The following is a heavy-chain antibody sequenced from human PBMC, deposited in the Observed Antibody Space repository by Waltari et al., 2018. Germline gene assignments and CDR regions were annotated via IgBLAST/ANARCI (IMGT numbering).Heavy chain of an antibody. CDR1: GFPYHVYA. V-gene: IGHV3-7*03. J-gene: IGHJ4*02. Sequence: EIHVVESGGGLVQPGESLRLSCLASGFPYHVYAMGWVRQAPGKGREWVANIKEDGIEKNYVDSVKGRFTISRDNAKNSVFLEMNSLSVEDTAVYYCSRELSWSGRDYWGQGALVTVSS. CDR3: SRELSWSGRDY. CDR2: IKEDGIEK. D-gene: IGHD3-3*01.